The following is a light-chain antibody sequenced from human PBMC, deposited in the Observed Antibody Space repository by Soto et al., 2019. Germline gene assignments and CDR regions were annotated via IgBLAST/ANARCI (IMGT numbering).Light chain of an antibody. CDR3: QEYNNWPGT. Sequence: EIVMTQSPATLSVSPGERATLSCRASQSVSSNLAWYQQKPGQAPRLLIYGASTRATGIPARFSGSGSGTEFTPTISSLQSEGFAVYYCQEYNNWPGTFGHGTKVEI. V-gene: IGKV3-15*01. J-gene: IGKJ1*01. CDR1: QSVSSN. CDR2: GAS.